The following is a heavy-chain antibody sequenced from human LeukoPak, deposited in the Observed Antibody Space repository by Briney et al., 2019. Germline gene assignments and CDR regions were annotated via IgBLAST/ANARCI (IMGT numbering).Heavy chain of an antibody. Sequence: SETLSLTCTVSGYSISSGYYWGWIRQPPGKGLEWIASISHSGITYYHPSLKSRVTISVDTSKNQFSLKVSSVTAADTAVYYCARGERGSDYWGQGTLVTVSS. J-gene: IGHJ4*02. CDR1: GYSISSGYY. CDR3: ARGERGSDY. V-gene: IGHV4-38-2*02. D-gene: IGHD1-1*01. CDR2: ISHSGIT.